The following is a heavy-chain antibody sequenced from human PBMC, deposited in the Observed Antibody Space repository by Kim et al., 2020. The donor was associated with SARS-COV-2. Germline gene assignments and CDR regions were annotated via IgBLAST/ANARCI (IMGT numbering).Heavy chain of an antibody. D-gene: IGHD6-13*01. CDR3: ARVAFGSTWYVDY. J-gene: IGHJ4*02. Sequence: YAESVTGRFTISRDNAKNTLYLQMNSLRAEDSAVYYCARVAFGSTWYVDYWGRGTLVTVSS. V-gene: IGHV3-74*01.